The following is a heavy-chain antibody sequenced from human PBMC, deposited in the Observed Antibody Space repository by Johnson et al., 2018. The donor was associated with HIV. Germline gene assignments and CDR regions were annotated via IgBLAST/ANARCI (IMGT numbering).Heavy chain of an antibody. Sequence: EVQLVESGGGLVQPGGSLRLSCAASGFTFSTYWMHWVRQPPGKGLEWVSYISTSGSNIYYADSVRGRFTISRDNAKNSLYLQMNFLRPEDTAVYYCARFMGSTWSDASDIWGQGTMVIVSS. V-gene: IGHV3-48*04. J-gene: IGHJ3*02. CDR2: ISTSGSNI. CDR3: ARFMGSTWSDASDI. D-gene: IGHD1-26*01. CDR1: GFTFSTYW.